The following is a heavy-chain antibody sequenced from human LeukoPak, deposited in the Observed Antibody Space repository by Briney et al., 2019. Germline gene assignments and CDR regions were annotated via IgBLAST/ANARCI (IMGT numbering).Heavy chain of an antibody. J-gene: IGHJ6*03. CDR1: GFTFSSYG. CDR2: ISYDGSNK. D-gene: IGHD1-7*01. CDR3: AKDSGNWNYGYYYYYMDV. V-gene: IGHV3-30*18. Sequence: GGSLRLSCAASGFTFSSYGMHWVRQAPGKGLEWVAVISYDGSNKYYADSVKGRFTISRDNSKNTLYLQMNSLRAEDTAVYYCAKDSGNWNYGYYYYYMDVWGKGTTVTVSS.